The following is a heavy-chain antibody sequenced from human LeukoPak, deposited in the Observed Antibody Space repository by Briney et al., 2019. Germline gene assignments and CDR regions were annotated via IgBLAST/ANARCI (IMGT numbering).Heavy chain of an antibody. CDR2: ISYNGNDR. V-gene: IGHV3-30*18. J-gene: IGHJ4*02. CDR3: AKDRDSRPNTLDY. Sequence: HPGGSLRLSCAASGFTFSSYGMHWVRQAPGKGLEWVALISYNGNDRDHADSVKGRFTISRDNSKNTPYLQMSSLRAEDTAVYYCAKDRDSRPNTLDYWGQGTLVTVSS. D-gene: IGHD6-13*01. CDR1: GFTFSSYG.